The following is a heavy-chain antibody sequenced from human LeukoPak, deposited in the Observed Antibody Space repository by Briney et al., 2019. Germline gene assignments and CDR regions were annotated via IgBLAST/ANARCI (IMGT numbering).Heavy chain of an antibody. V-gene: IGHV1-3*03. CDR2: INPANGYT. CDR3: AIRDGHTDH. D-gene: IGHD5-24*01. J-gene: IGHJ4*02. Sequence: ASVKVSCKTSGYTFTNYAMHWVRQAPGQTIQWLAWINPANGYTRYSQHFQDRVTVSSDTSADTAYMELSSLRSEDKAMYYCAIRDGHTDHWGQGTLVTVSS. CDR1: GYTFTNYA.